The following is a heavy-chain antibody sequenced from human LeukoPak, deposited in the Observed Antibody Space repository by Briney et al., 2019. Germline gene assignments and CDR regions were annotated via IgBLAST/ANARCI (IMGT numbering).Heavy chain of an antibody. CDR3: ARDVAGTLGVYYYYYGMDV. Sequence: GGSLRLSCAASGFTFSSYSMTWVRQAPGKGLEWVSSISSSSSYIYYADSVKGRFTISRDNAKNSLYLQMNSLRAEDTAVYYCARDVAGTLGVYYYYYGMDVWGQGTTVTVSS. CDR2: ISSSSSYI. CDR1: GFTFSSYS. J-gene: IGHJ6*02. D-gene: IGHD6-19*01. V-gene: IGHV3-21*01.